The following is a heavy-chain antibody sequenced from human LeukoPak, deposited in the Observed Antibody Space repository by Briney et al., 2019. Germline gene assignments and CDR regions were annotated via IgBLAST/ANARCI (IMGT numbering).Heavy chain of an antibody. J-gene: IGHJ5*02. Sequence: PSETLSLTCTVSGGSISSSSYYWGWIRQPPGKGLEWIGSIYYSGSTYYNPSLKSRVTISVDTSKNQFSLKLSSVTAADTAVYYCARDFLCSSSSFNWFDPWGQGTLVTVSS. CDR2: IYYSGST. CDR1: GGSISSSSYY. CDR3: ARDFLCSSSSFNWFDP. D-gene: IGHD6-6*01. V-gene: IGHV4-39*07.